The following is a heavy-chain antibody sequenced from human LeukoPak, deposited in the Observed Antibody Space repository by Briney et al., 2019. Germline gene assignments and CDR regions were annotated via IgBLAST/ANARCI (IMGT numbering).Heavy chain of an antibody. Sequence: GESLQISCQASGYGFMTYWIGWGRQMPGKGMGWMAMIYPGDSDTKYSTSFQEEGTISADKSINNTYLHWRSLKASDTAMYYCARLSMIDTFDIWGRGTVVTVSS. V-gene: IGHV5-51*01. D-gene: IGHD3-22*01. J-gene: IGHJ3*02. CDR1: GYGFMTYW. CDR3: ARLSMIDTFDI. CDR2: IYPGDSDT.